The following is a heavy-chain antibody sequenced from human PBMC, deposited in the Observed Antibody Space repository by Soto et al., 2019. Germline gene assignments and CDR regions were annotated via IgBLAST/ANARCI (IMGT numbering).Heavy chain of an antibody. D-gene: IGHD3-22*01. CDR2: IYYSGST. J-gene: IGHJ4*02. CDR3: ARLSGQYYDSSGYFYY. Sequence: QLQLQESGPGLVKPSETLSLTCTVCGGSISSSSYYWGWIRQPPGKGLEWIGSIYYSGSTYYNPSLKSRVTISVDTSKNQFSLKLSSVTAAATAVYYCARLSGQYYDSSGYFYYWGQGTLVTVSS. V-gene: IGHV4-39*01. CDR1: GGSISSSSYY.